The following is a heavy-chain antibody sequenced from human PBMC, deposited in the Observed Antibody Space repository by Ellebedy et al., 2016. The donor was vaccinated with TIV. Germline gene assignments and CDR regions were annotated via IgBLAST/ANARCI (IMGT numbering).Heavy chain of an antibody. J-gene: IGHJ4*02. CDR1: GYTFTSYG. Sequence: ASVKVSXXASGYTFTSYGISWVRQAPGQGLEWMGWMNPNSNNTAYAQKFQGRVIMTRNTSTSTAYMEVSSLRSEDTAVYYCEVGGYWGQGTLVTVSS. CDR2: MNPNSNNT. D-gene: IGHD3-16*01. CDR3: EVGGY. V-gene: IGHV1-8*02.